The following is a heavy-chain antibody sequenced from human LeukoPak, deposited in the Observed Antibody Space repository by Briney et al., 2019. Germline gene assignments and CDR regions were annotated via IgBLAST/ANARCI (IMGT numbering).Heavy chain of an antibody. J-gene: IGHJ4*02. CDR3: ARRGIISYAYGY. CDR2: INYSGTT. D-gene: IGHD3-16*01. Sequence: KSSETLSLTCSVSGGSISSSSYYWGWIRQPPGKGLEWIGSINYSGTTHYNPSLKSRVTISVDTSKNQFSLKLSSVTAADTAIYYCARRGIISYAYGYWGQGTLVTVSS. V-gene: IGHV4-39*01. CDR1: GGSISSSSYY.